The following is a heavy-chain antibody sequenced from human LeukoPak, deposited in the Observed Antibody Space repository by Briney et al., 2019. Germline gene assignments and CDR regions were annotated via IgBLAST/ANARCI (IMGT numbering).Heavy chain of an antibody. D-gene: IGHD5-24*01. J-gene: IGHJ2*01. CDR2: ISGSGDST. CDR3: AKMATVRYFDL. Sequence: PGGSLRLSCVASGFTFSSYAVSWVRQAPGKGLEWVSAISGSGDSTYYAGSVKGRFTISRDNSKNALYLQMNSLRAEDTAVYYCAKMATVRYFDLWGRGTLVTVSS. V-gene: IGHV3-23*01. CDR1: GFTFSSYA.